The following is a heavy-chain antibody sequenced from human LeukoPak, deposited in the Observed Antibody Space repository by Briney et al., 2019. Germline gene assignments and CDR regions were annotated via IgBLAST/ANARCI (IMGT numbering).Heavy chain of an antibody. V-gene: IGHV3-23*01. D-gene: IGHD6-13*01. CDR2: IGIGGGGT. CDR3: ARCMVLSQGWCNWFDP. CDR1: GFDLTTYA. Sequence: PGGPRSLSCAASGFDLTTYAIPWFRQAPPKGLKWAPGIGIGGGGTYYADSVKGRFTISRDNSENTLHLQMNNLRVEDTARYFCARCMVLSQGWCNWFDPWGQGTLVTVSS. J-gene: IGHJ5*02.